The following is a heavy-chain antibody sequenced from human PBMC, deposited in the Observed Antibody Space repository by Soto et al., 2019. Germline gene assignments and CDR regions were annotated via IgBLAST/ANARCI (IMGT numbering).Heavy chain of an antibody. V-gene: IGHV3-48*01. J-gene: IGHJ4*02. CDR3: ASKSSEWLLFAS. CDR2: ISSSSSTI. CDR1: GFTFSSYS. D-gene: IGHD5-12*01. Sequence: EVQLVESGGGLVQPGGSLRLSCAASGFTFSSYSMNWVRQAPGKGLEWVSYISSSSSTIYYADSVKGRFTISRDNAKNSLYLQMHSLRAEDTAVYYCASKSSEWLLFASWGQGTLVTVSS.